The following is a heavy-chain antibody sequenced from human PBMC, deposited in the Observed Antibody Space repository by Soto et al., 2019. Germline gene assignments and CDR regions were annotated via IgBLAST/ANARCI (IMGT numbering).Heavy chain of an antibody. Sequence: ASVKVSFKASGYTLTSYDINWVRQATGQGLEWMGWMNPNSGNTGYAQKFQGRVTMTRNTSISTAYMELSSLRSEDTAVYYCARGVAAAGLYYYYYMDVWGKGTTVTVSS. D-gene: IGHD6-13*01. CDR2: MNPNSGNT. CDR3: ARGVAAAGLYYYYYMDV. CDR1: GYTLTSYD. J-gene: IGHJ6*03. V-gene: IGHV1-8*01.